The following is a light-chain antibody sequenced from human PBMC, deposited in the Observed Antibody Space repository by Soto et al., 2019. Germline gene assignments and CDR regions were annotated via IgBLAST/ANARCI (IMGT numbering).Light chain of an antibody. J-gene: IGKJ1*01. Sequence: DIQMSQSPSTLSGSVGDRVTITCRASQTISSWLAWYQQKPGKAPKLLIYKASTLESGVPSNFSGSGSGAEFTLTISSLQPDDFAAYYCQQYNTYSRTFGQGTKVDI. V-gene: IGKV1-5*03. CDR3: QQYNTYSRT. CDR1: QTISSW. CDR2: KAS.